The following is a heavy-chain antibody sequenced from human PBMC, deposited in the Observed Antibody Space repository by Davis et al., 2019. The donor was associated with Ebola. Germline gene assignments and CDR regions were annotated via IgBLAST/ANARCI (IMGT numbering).Heavy chain of an antibody. CDR1: GGSISSYY. Sequence: GSLRLSCTVSGGSISSYYWSWIRQPPGKGLEWIGEINHSGSTNYNPSLKSRVTISVDTSKNQFSLKLSSVTAADTAVYYCARDGRNGMDVWGQGTTVTVSS. CDR3: ARDGRNGMDV. CDR2: INHSGST. V-gene: IGHV4-34*01. J-gene: IGHJ6*02. D-gene: IGHD1-26*01.